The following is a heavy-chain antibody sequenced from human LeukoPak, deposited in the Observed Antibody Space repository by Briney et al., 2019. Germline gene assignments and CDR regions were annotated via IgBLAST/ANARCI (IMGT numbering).Heavy chain of an antibody. D-gene: IGHD3-22*01. CDR2: MNPNSGNT. J-gene: IGHJ4*02. Sequence: ASVKVSCYASVYTFTSYDINWVRQATGQGLEWMGWMNPNSGNTGYAQKFQGRVTMTRNTSISTAYMELSSLRSEDTAVYYCARGDDSSGYYTDWGQGTLVTVSS. V-gene: IGHV1-8*01. CDR3: ARGDDSSGYYTD. CDR1: VYTFTSYD.